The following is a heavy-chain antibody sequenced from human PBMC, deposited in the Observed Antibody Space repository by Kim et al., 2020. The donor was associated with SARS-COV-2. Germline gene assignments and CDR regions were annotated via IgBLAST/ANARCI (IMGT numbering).Heavy chain of an antibody. D-gene: IGHD3-3*01. CDR2: ISWEGTIT. CDR3: AKGFGVVISSWYHFDS. V-gene: IGHV3-43*01. CDR1: GFNFGDHS. Sequence: GGSLRLSCAASGFNFGDHSMHWIRQVPGKGLEWVALISWEGTITYYADSVRGRFTISRDNSKNSVFLQMDSLESEDSALYYCAKGFGVVISSWYHFDSWGQGPLLTLSS. J-gene: IGHJ4*02.